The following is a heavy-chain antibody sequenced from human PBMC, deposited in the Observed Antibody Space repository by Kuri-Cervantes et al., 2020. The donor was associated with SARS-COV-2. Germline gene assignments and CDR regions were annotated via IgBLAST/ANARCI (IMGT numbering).Heavy chain of an antibody. J-gene: IGHJ6*02. CDR1: GGTFSSYA. V-gene: IGHV1-69*13. Sequence: SVKVSCKTSGGTFSSYAISWVRQAPGQGLEWMGGIIPIFGTANYAQKFQGSVTITADESTSKAYMELSSLRSEDTDVYYCARDYYDSSCYYQGLYYYYGMDVWGQGTTVTVSS. D-gene: IGHD3-22*01. CDR3: ARDYYDSSCYYQGLYYYYGMDV. CDR2: IIPIFGTA.